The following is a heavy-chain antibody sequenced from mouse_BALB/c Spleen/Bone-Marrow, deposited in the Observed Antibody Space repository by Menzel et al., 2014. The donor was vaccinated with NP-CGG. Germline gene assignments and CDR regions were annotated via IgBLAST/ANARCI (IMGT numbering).Heavy chain of an antibody. V-gene: IGHV2-9*02. D-gene: IGHD6-1*01. CDR1: GFSLTSYG. Sequence: VMLVESGPGLVSPSQSLSITCTVSGFSLTSYGVHWVRQPPGKGLEWLGVIWAGGSTNYNSALMSRLSISKDNSKSXVFLKMNSLQTDDPAMYYCASNPYFDYWGQGTTLTVSS. CDR3: ASNPYFDY. J-gene: IGHJ2*01. CDR2: IWAGGST.